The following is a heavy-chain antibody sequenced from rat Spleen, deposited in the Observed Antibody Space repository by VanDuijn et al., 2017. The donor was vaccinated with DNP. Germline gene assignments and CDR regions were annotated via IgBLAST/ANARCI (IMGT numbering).Heavy chain of an antibody. J-gene: IGHJ2*01. CDR2: IIYDGSRT. Sequence: EVQLVESGGGLVQPGRSLKLSCAASGFTFSDYNMAWVRQAPKKGLEWVATIIYDGSRTYYRDSVKGRFTISRDNAKSTLYLQMDSLRSEDTATYYCATVTRGFFFDYWGQGVMVTVSS. V-gene: IGHV5S10*01. D-gene: IGHD1-11*01. CDR3: ATVTRGFFFDY. CDR1: GFTFSDYN.